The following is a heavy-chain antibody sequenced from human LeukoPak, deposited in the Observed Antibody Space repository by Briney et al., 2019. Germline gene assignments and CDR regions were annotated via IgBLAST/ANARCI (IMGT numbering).Heavy chain of an antibody. V-gene: IGHV3-11*01. CDR3: ARSAYYDSSDTLTGTFDI. Sequence: AGSLRLSCAASGFTFSDYYMSWIRQAAGKGLEWVSYISSSGSTIYYADSVKGRFTISRDNAKNSLYLQMNSLRAEDTAVYYCARSAYYDSSDTLTGTFDIWGQGTMVTVSS. CDR1: GFTFSDYY. J-gene: IGHJ3*02. D-gene: IGHD3-22*01. CDR2: ISSSGSTI.